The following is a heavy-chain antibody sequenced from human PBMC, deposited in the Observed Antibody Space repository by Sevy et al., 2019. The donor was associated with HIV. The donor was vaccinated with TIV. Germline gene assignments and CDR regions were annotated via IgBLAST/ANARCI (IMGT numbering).Heavy chain of an antibody. CDR3: VRDPKGFGELHYYYYYMDV. Sequence: GGSLRLSCAASGFTFSSYGMHWVRQAPGKGLEWVAVIWYDGSNKYYADSVKGRFTISRDNSKNTLYLQMNSLRAEDTAVDYCVRDPKGFGELHYYYYYMDVWGKGTTVTVSS. V-gene: IGHV3-33*01. J-gene: IGHJ6*03. CDR2: IWYDGSNK. CDR1: GFTFSSYG. D-gene: IGHD3-10*01.